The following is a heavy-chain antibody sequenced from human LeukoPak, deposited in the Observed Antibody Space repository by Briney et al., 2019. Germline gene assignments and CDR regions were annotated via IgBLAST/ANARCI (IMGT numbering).Heavy chain of an antibody. CDR1: GVTLSDYYS. J-gene: IGHJ6*03. CDR2: IYSGGST. CDR3: AKVAEVGATGYYYYMDV. D-gene: IGHD1-26*01. V-gene: IGHV3-66*01. Sequence: PGGSLRLSCSASGVTLSDYYSMNWVRQAPGKGLEWVSVIYSGGSTYYADSVKGRFTISRDNSKNTLYLQMSSLRAEDTAVYYCAKVAEVGATGYYYYMDVWGKGTTVTISS.